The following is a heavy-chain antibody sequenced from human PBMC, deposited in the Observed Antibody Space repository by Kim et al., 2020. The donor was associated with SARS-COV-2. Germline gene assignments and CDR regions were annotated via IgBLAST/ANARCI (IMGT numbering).Heavy chain of an antibody. Sequence: GGSLRLSCAASGFTFSSYGMHWVRQAPGKGLEWVAVISYDGSNKYYADSVKGRFTISRDNSKNTLYLQMNSLRAEDTAVYYCAKDRRSSGWWDTTIDYYYYGMDVWGQGTTVTVSS. CDR3: AKDRRSSGWWDTTIDYYYYGMDV. CDR2: ISYDGSNK. D-gene: IGHD6-19*01. V-gene: IGHV3-30*18. CDR1: GFTFSSYG. J-gene: IGHJ6*02.